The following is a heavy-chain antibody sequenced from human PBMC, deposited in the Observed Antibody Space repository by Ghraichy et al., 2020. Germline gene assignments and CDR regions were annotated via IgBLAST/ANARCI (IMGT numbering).Heavy chain of an antibody. CDR3: ARDERAYYYDSSGYYSGWFDP. J-gene: IGHJ5*02. CDR1: GYTFTSYG. Sequence: ASVKVSCKASGYTFTSYGICWVRQAPGQGLEWMGWISAYNGNTNYAQKLQGRVTMTTDTSTSTAYMELRSLRSDDTAVYYCARDERAYYYDSSGYYSGWFDPWGQGTLVTVSS. V-gene: IGHV1-18*04. D-gene: IGHD3-22*01. CDR2: ISAYNGNT.